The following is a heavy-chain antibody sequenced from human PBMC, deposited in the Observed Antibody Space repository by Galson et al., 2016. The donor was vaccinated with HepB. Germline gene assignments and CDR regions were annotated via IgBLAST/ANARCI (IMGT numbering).Heavy chain of an antibody. CDR2: IYPGDSDT. Sequence: QSGADVKKPGESLKISCKGSGYTFTRYWIGWVRQTPGKGLEWMGTIYPGDSDTRYSPSFQGQVTISDDKSINTAYLQWSSLKASDNAMFYFARAIMGGTFVTPCVPEYYFDFWGQGSLVTVSS. CDR1: GYTFTRYW. J-gene: IGHJ4*02. CDR3: ARAIMGGTFVTPCVPEYYFDF. V-gene: IGHV5-51*01. D-gene: IGHD1-26*01.